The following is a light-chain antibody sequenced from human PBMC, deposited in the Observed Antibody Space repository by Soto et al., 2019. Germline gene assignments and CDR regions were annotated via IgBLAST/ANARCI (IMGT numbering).Light chain of an antibody. J-gene: IGKJ4*01. V-gene: IGKV3-15*01. CDR3: QQYNNWPPRT. CDR1: QSVSSN. CDR2: GAS. Sequence: EIVMTQSPATLSVSPGERATLSCRASQSVSSNLAWYQQKPGQAPRLLIYGASTRATGLPARFSGSRSGTDFTLTISSLQSEDFAVYYCQQYNNWPPRTFGGGTKVEIK.